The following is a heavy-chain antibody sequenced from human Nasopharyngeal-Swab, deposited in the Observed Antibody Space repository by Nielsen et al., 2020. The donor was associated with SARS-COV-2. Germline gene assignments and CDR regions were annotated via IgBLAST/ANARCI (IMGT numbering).Heavy chain of an antibody. D-gene: IGHD6-19*01. V-gene: IGHV1-18*01. CDR3: ARDGIAVAGNGFDY. Sequence: SVTVSCMASLYTFTSYVISWVRQAPAQGREWMGWISAYKGNTNYAQKLQGRVTMTTDTSTSTAYMELRSLRSDDTAVYYCARDGIAVAGNGFDYWGQGTLVTVSS. J-gene: IGHJ4*02. CDR1: LYTFTSYV. CDR2: ISAYKGNT.